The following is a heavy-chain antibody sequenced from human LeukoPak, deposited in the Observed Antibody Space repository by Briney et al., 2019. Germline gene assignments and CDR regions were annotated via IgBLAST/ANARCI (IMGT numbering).Heavy chain of an antibody. CDR2: ITPSSGGT. D-gene: IGHD3-9*01. V-gene: IGHV1-2*02. Sequence: GASVKLSFTCSGFAFTGYYIHWVWQAAGQRPGWVGGITPSSGGTDYAQKFQGRVTITNDTSINTAYMKLRSVKADDTAVYYCTRDGVDDWDDYDGWGNRITVTVAS. CDR1: GFAFTGYY. J-gene: IGHJ6*03. CDR3: TRDGVDDWDDYDG.